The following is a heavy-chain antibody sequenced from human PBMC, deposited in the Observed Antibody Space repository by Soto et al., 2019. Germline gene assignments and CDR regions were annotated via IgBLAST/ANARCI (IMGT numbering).Heavy chain of an antibody. CDR3: AREDKYCSGGSCYHSSSFVIDY. Sequence: SETLSLTCTVSGGSISSYYWSWLRQPAGKGLEWIGRIYTSGSTNYNPSLKSRVTMSVDTSKNQFSLKLSSVTAADTAVYYCAREDKYCSGGSCYHSSSFVIDYWGQGTLVTVSS. CDR1: GGSISSYY. CDR2: IYTSGST. V-gene: IGHV4-4*07. D-gene: IGHD2-15*01. J-gene: IGHJ4*02.